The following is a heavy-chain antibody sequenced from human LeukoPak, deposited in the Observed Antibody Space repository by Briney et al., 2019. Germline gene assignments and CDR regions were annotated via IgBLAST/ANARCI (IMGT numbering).Heavy chain of an antibody. CDR3: ARANRLVVTRENWFDP. CDR1: GFTFSSYW. V-gene: IGHV3-74*01. J-gene: IGHJ5*02. CDR2: INSDGSST. D-gene: IGHD2-21*02. Sequence: HTGGSLRLSCAASGFTFSSYWMHWVRQAPGKGLVWVSRINSDGSSTSYADSVKGRFTISRDNAKNTLYLQMNSLRAEDTAVYYCARANRLVVTRENWFDPWGQGTLVTVSS.